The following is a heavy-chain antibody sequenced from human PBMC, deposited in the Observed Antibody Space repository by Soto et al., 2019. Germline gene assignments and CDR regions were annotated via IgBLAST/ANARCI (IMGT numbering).Heavy chain of an antibody. CDR2: IYWDDDK. CDR1: GFSLTARPVG. D-gene: IGHD1-1*01. V-gene: IGHV2-5*02. Sequence: QITLKESGPTRVKPTQTLTLTCTFSGFSLTARPVGLGWIRQPPGKPLEHLALIYWDDDKRYNPSLKTRLTITKDTSNNLVLLTMTNMDPGDTAAYYCAPRAGLNGNWNGAYFDFWGQGALVTVSS. CDR3: APRAGLNGNWNGAYFDF. J-gene: IGHJ4*02.